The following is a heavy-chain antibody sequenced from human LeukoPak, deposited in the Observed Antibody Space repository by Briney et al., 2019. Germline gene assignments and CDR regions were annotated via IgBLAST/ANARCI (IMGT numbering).Heavy chain of an antibody. J-gene: IGHJ5*02. D-gene: IGHD3-16*02. CDR3: ARDRRATFGGVIVLNWFDP. CDR2: IYSGGST. CDR1: GFTVSSNY. Sequence: GGSLRLSCAASGFTVSSNYMSWVRQAPGKGLEWFSVIYSGGSTYYADSVKGRFTISRDNSKNTLYLQMNSLRAEDTAVYYCARDRRATFGGVIVLNWFDPWGQGTLVTVSS. V-gene: IGHV3-66*01.